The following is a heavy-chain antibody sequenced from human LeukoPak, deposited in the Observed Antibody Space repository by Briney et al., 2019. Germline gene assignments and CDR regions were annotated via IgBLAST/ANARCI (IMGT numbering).Heavy chain of an antibody. J-gene: IGHJ4*02. V-gene: IGHV3-30-3*01. CDR2: ISYDGSNK. D-gene: IGHD2-2*01. Sequence: GGSLRLSCAAPGFTFSSYAMHWVRQAPGKGLEWVAVISYDGSNKYYADSVKGRFTISRDNSKNTLYLQMNSLRAEDTAVYYCARDVVPDPRRFDYWGQGTLVTVSS. CDR3: ARDVVPDPRRFDY. CDR1: GFTFSSYA.